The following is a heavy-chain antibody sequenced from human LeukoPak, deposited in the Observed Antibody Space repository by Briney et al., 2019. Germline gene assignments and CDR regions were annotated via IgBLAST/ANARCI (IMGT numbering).Heavy chain of an antibody. V-gene: IGHV3-23*01. Sequence: PGGSLRLSCAASGFTLSSYAMSWVRQAPGKGLEWVSGVSGNGDYTYYADSVKGRFTISRDNSKNTLYLQMNNLRAEDTAVYYCARVLREFFGSGTYVKTFDYWGQGTLVTVS. D-gene: IGHD3-10*01. CDR2: VSGNGDYT. CDR1: GFTLSSYA. J-gene: IGHJ4*02. CDR3: ARVLREFFGSGTYVKTFDY.